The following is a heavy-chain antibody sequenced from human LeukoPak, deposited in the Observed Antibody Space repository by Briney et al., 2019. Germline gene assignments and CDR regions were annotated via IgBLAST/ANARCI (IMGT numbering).Heavy chain of an antibody. Sequence: SQTLSLTCVISGDSFSTNGVAWNWIRQSPSRGLEWLGRTYSASKWYNDYVVSVKSRITITVDTSKNQFSLHLNSVTPEDTAVYYCARGINSAFDIWGQGTLVTVSS. CDR2: TYSASKWYN. CDR3: ARGINSAFDI. V-gene: IGHV6-1*01. D-gene: IGHD2-15*01. J-gene: IGHJ3*02. CDR1: GDSFSTNGVA.